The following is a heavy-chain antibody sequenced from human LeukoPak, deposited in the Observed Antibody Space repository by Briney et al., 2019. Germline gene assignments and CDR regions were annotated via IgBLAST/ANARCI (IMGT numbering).Heavy chain of an antibody. CDR2: INHSGST. CDR3: ARGLRGAPDFWSGYYAAPNYYYYYMDV. D-gene: IGHD3-3*01. J-gene: IGHJ6*03. V-gene: IGHV4-34*01. Sequence: SETLSLSCADYGGSFSGYYCSWIRQPPGKGLEWIGEINHSGSTNFNPSLKSRVTISVDTSKNQFSLKLSSVTAADTAVYYCARGLRGAPDFWSGYYAAPNYYYYYMDVWGKGTTVTVSS. CDR1: GGSFSGYY.